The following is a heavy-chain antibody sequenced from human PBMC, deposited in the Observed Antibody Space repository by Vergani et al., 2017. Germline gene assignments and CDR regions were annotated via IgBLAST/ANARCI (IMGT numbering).Heavy chain of an antibody. CDR1: GGTFSSYT. CDR3: ARETTVTTKRNYYYGMDV. CDR2: IIPILGIA. Sequence: QVQLVQSGAEVKKPGSSVKVSCKASGGTFSSYTISWVRQAPGQGLEWMGRIIPILGIANYAQKFQGRVTITADKSTSTAYMELSSLRSEETAVYYCARETTVTTKRNYYYGMDVWGQGTTVTVSS. D-gene: IGHD4-17*01. V-gene: IGHV1-69*02. J-gene: IGHJ6*02.